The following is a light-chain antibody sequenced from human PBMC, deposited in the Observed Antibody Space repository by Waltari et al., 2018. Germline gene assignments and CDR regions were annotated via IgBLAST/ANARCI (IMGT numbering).Light chain of an antibody. CDR3: QQYNNWPPGT. CDR2: GAS. V-gene: IGKV3-15*01. CDR1: QTIGRS. Sequence: ETVVTQSPATLSVSPGERATLSCRTSQTIGRSLAWYQQKPGQAPRLVIYGASIRATGIPPRFSGSGSETEFALTISGLQSEDFAVYYCQQYNNWPPGTFSQGTKVEI. J-gene: IGKJ1*01.